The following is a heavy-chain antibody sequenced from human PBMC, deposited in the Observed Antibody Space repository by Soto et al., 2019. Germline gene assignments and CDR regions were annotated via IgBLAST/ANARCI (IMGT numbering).Heavy chain of an antibody. CDR2: IYYSGST. V-gene: IGHV4-59*08. CDR1: GGSISSYY. J-gene: IGHJ3*02. CDR3: ARRPPDYGDWHVGGGAFDI. D-gene: IGHD4-17*01. Sequence: SETLSLTCTVSGGSISSYYWSWIRQPPGKGLEWIGYIYYSGSTNYNPSLKSRVTISVDTSKNQFSLKLSSVTAADTAVYYCARRPPDYGDWHVGGGAFDIWGQGTMVTVSS.